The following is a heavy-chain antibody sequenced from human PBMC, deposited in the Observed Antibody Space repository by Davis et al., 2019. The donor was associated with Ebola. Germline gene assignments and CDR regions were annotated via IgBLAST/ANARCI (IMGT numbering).Heavy chain of an antibody. J-gene: IGHJ3*02. CDR3: ARDTTWIQLWLPAFDI. CDR1: GFTFSSYW. D-gene: IGHD5-18*01. Sequence: GGSLRLSCAASGFTFSSYWMNWVRQAPGKGLEWVANIKQDGSEKYYVDSVKGRFTISRDNAKDSLYLQMNSLRAEDTAVYYCARDTTWIQLWLPAFDIWGQGTMVTVSS. CDR2: IKQDGSEK. V-gene: IGHV3-7*03.